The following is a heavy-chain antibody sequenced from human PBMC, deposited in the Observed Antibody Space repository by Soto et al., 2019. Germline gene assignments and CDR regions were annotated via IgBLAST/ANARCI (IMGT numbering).Heavy chain of an antibody. J-gene: IGHJ3*02. CDR3: ARDGDGWGAFDI. CDR1: GFTFSSYD. V-gene: IGHV3-13*04. D-gene: IGHD2-21*01. CDR2: IGTAGDT. Sequence: GGSLRLSCAASGFTFSSYDMHWVRQATGKGLEWVSAIGTAGDTYYPGSVKGRFTISRENAKNSLYLQMNSLRAGDTAVYYCARDGDGWGAFDIWGQGTMVTVSS.